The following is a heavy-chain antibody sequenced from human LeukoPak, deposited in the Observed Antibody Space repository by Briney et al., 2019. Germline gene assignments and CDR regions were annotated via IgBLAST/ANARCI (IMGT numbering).Heavy chain of an antibody. V-gene: IGHV3-33*01. D-gene: IGHD5-24*01. CDR1: GFTFDSYG. CDR2: IWYDGSNK. Sequence: GGSLRLSCAASGFTFDSYGMHWVRQATGKGLEWVAVIWYDGSNKYYADSVKGRFTISRDNSKNELYLQMNSLRAEDTAVYYCASVDSMTTMLWGQGTLVTVSS. CDR3: ASVDSMTTML. J-gene: IGHJ4*02.